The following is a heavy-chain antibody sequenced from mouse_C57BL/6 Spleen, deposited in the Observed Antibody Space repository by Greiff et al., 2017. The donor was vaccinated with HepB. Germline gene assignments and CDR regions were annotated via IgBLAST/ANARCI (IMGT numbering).Heavy chain of an antibody. J-gene: IGHJ3*01. CDR2: ISSGSSTI. Sequence: EVQLQESGGGLVKPGGSLKLSCAASGFTFSDYGMHWVRQAPEKGLEWVAYISSGSSTIYYADTVKGRFTISRDNAKNTLFLQMTSLRSEDTAMYYCANPLYDYDGGFAYWGQGTLVTVSA. CDR1: GFTFSDYG. V-gene: IGHV5-17*01. CDR3: ANPLYDYDGGFAY. D-gene: IGHD2-4*01.